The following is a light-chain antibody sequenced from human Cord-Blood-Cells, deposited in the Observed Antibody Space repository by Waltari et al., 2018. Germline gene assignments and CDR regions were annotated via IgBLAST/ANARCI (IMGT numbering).Light chain of an antibody. CDR2: GAS. CDR3: QQYGSSPFT. V-gene: IGKV3-20*01. J-gene: IGKJ3*01. CDR1: QSVSSSY. Sequence: DIVLTQSPGTLSLSPGERATLSCRASQSVSSSYLAWYQQKPGQAHRLLIYGASSRATGIPDRFSGSGSGTDFTLTISRLEPEDFAVYYCQQYGSSPFTFGPGTKVDIK.